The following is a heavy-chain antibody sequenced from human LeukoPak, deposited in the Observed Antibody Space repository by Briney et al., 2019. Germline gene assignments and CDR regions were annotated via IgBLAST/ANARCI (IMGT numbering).Heavy chain of an antibody. V-gene: IGHV4-30-4*08. J-gene: IGHJ3*02. D-gene: IGHD4-11*01. CDR3: ASSSGTTRGAFDI. CDR2: IYYSGST. CDR1: GGSSSSGSYY. Sequence: SETLSLTCTVSGGSSSSGSYYWSWIRQPPGKGLEWIGYIYYSGSTYYNPSLKSRVTISVDTSKNQFSLKLSSATAADTAVYYCASSSGTTRGAFDIWGQGTMVTVSS.